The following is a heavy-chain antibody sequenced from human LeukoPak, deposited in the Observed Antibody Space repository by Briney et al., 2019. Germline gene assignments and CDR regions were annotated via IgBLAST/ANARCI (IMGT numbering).Heavy chain of an antibody. CDR2: IRYDGSNK. V-gene: IGHV3-30*02. J-gene: IGHJ4*02. CDR1: GFTFSSYG. CDR3: ASDYGSGSYYFY. D-gene: IGHD3-10*01. Sequence: GGSLRLSCAASGFTFSSYGMHWVRQAPGKGLEWVAFIRYDGSNKYYADSVKGRFTIPRDNSKNTLYLQMNSLRAEDTAVYYCASDYGSGSYYFYWGQGTLVTVSS.